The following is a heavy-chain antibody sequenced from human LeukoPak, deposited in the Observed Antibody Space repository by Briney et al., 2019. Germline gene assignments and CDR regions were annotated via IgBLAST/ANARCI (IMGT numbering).Heavy chain of an antibody. CDR2: IGTLADT. D-gene: IGHD6-6*01. J-gene: IGHJ3*01. V-gene: IGHV3-13*01. Sequence: GSLRLSCAASGFSFRKYDMHWVRQIIGGGLEWVSGIGTLADTFYSDSAKSRFTISRNNGRNSLYLQMNNLRADDTAIYYCVRDQTIDSRPGPSDPFDVWGQGTIVTVSS. CDR1: GFSFRKYD. CDR3: VRDQTIDSRPGPSDPFDV.